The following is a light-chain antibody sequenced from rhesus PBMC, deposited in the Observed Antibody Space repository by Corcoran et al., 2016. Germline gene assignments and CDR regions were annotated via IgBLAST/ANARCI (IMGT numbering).Light chain of an antibody. J-gene: IGLJ1*01. V-gene: IGLV2S7*01. CDR2: GVN. CDR1: SSDVGGYNY. Sequence: QAAPTQPPSVSGSPGQSVTISCTGTSSDVGGYNYVSWYQLHPGKAPKLMIYGVNKRPSGVSDRFSGSKSGNTASLTISGLQAEDEADYYCCSYTTSSTYIFGAGTQLTVL. CDR3: CSYTTSSTYI.